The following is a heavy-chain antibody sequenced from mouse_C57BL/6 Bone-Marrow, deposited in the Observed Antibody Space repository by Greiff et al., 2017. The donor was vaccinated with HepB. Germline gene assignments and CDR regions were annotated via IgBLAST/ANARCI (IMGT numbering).Heavy chain of an antibody. CDR1: GYSFTGYF. Sequence: VQLKESGPELVKPGDSVKISCKASGYSFTGYFMNWVMQSHGKSLEWIGRIKPYNGDTFYNQKFKGKATLTVDKSSSTAHMELRSLTSEDSAVYYCARGVYYYGSSYNWYFDVWGTGTTVTVSS. V-gene: IGHV1-20*01. CDR3: ARGVYYYGSSYNWYFDV. J-gene: IGHJ1*03. D-gene: IGHD1-1*01. CDR2: IKPYNGDT.